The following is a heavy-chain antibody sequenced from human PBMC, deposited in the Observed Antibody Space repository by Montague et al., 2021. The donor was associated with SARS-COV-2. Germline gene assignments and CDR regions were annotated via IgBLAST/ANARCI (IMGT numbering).Heavy chain of an antibody. CDR2: IYHSGTT. V-gene: IGHV4-38-2*02. J-gene: IGHJ3*02. CDR1: GFSIGSGDY. Sequence: SETLSLTYTVSGFSIGSGDYWGWIRQPPGKGLEWIGSIYHSGTTYYNPSLQSRLTMSIGTSTNQFSLRLTSVTAADTAVFFCVREKAGGLRNVFDIWGQGTTVTVSS. CDR3: VREKAGGLRNVFDI.